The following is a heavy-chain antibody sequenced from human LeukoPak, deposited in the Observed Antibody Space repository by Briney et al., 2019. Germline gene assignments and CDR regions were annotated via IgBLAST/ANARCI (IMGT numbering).Heavy chain of an antibody. CDR1: GFTFSSYS. CDR2: ISSSSRTI. V-gene: IGHV3-48*01. J-gene: IGHJ4*02. CDR3: ARDFHRRLYDSSGYYPY. D-gene: IGHD3-22*01. Sequence: PGGSLRLSCAASGFTFSSYSMNRVRQAPGKGLEWVSYISSSSRTINYADSVKGRFTISRDNAKNSLYLQMNSLRAEDTAVYYCARDFHRRLYDSSGYYPYWGQGTLVTVSS.